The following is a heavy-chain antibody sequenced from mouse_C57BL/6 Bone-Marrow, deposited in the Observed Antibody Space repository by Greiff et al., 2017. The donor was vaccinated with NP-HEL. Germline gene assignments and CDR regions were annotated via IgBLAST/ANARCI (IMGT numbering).Heavy chain of an antibody. CDR1: GYTFTSYW. J-gene: IGHJ1*03. CDR3: ARGIYYGSSCWCLEV. V-gene: IGHV1-61*01. D-gene: IGHD1-1*01. Sequence: QVLLQQPGADLVRPGSSVKLSCKASGYTFTSYWMAWVKQRPGQGLEWIGNIYPSDSETYYHHKVKGQATLTVDKSSSTAYMQLSSLTSEDSAVYYSARGIYYGSSCWCLEVWGTVSTGPVTS. CDR2: IYPSDSET.